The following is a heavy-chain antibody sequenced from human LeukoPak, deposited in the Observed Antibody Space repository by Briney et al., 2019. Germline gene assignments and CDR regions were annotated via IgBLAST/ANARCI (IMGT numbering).Heavy chain of an antibody. CDR3: ARVLGAAMLDNWFDP. D-gene: IGHD3-16*01. V-gene: IGHV3-30-3*01. CDR1: GFTFSSYA. J-gene: IGHJ5*02. Sequence: GGSLRLSCAASGFTFSSYAMHWVRQAPGKGLEWVAVISYDGSNKYYADSVKGRFTISRDNSKNTLYLQMNSLRAEDTAVYSCARVLGAAMLDNWFDPWGQGTLVTVSS. CDR2: ISYDGSNK.